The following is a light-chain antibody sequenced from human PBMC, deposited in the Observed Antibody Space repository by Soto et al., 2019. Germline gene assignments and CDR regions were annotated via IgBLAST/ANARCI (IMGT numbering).Light chain of an antibody. CDR2: DAS. CDR1: QSVSRS. J-gene: IGKJ3*01. V-gene: IGKV3-11*01. CDR3: QQRSNLPPSFT. Sequence: EIVLTQSPATLSLSPGKRATLSCRASQSVSRSLAWYQQKPGQAPRLLIYDASNRATGIPARFSGSGSGTDFTLTISSLEPEDFAVYYCQQRSNLPPSFTFGPGTKVDIK.